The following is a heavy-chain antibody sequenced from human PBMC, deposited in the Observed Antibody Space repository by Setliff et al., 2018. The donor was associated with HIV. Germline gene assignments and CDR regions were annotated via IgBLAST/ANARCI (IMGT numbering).Heavy chain of an antibody. CDR1: GFTFSSYA. J-gene: IGHJ6*02. D-gene: IGHD3-22*01. V-gene: IGHV3-23*01. Sequence: LRLSCASSGFTFSSYAMTWVRQAPGKGLECVAVISGSGGDTYYADSVKGRFVISREKSKSTLYLQMNSLRAEDTAVYYCATARNYYDSSDVWGQGTTVTVSS. CDR2: ISGSGGDT. CDR3: ATARNYYDSSDV.